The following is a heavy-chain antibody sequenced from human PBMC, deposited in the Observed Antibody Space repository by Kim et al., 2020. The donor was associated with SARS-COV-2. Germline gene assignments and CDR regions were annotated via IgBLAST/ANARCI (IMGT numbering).Heavy chain of an antibody. Sequence: GGSLRLSCAASGFTFSNCGMHWVRQAPGKGLEWVAVISYDGSNKYYADSVEGRFTISRDNSKNTLYLQMNSLRNEDTAIYYCTRTSLLGTAAEADYWGQGTLVTVSS. CDR2: ISYDGSNK. J-gene: IGHJ4*02. CDR1: GFTFSNCG. D-gene: IGHD6-13*01. V-gene: IGHV3-30*03. CDR3: TRTSLLGTAAEADY.